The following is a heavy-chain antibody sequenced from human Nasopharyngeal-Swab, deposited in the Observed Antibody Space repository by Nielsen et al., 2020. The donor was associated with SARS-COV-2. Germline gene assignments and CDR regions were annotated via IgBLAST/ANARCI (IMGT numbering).Heavy chain of an antibody. D-gene: IGHD3-10*01. CDR3: ATRDYYGSGTMGIPFDY. V-gene: IGHV4-39*01. J-gene: IGHJ4*02. Sequence: WIRQPPGKGLEWIGSIYYSGSTYYNPSLKSRVTISVDTSKNQFSLKLSSATAADTAVYYCATRDYYGSGTMGIPFDYWGQGTLVTVSS. CDR2: IYYSGST.